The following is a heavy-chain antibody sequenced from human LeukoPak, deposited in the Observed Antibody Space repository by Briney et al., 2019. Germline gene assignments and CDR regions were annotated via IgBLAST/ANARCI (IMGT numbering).Heavy chain of an antibody. V-gene: IGHV1-2*02. J-gene: IGHJ4*02. CDR1: GYTFTDYY. Sequence: GASVKVSCKASGYTFTDYYIHWVRQAPGQGLEWMGWINPYSGGTKYAQKFQGRVTMTRDTSISTAYMEMSGLKSDDTAVYFCARDTHHPFFFDYWGQGTLVTVSS. CDR2: INPYSGGT. CDR3: ARDTHHPFFFDY.